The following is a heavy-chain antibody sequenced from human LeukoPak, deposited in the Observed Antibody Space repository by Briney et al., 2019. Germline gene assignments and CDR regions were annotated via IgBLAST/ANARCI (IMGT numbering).Heavy chain of an antibody. Sequence: SETLSLTCAVYGGSFSGYYWSWIRQPPGKGLEWIGEINHSGSTNYNPSLNSRVTISVDTSKNQFSLKLSSVTAADTAVYYCARAYSGIVVVPAARTRWDYWGQGTLVTVSS. CDR3: ARAYSGIVVVPAARTRWDY. CDR2: INHSGST. J-gene: IGHJ4*02. CDR1: GGSFSGYY. V-gene: IGHV4-34*01. D-gene: IGHD2-2*01.